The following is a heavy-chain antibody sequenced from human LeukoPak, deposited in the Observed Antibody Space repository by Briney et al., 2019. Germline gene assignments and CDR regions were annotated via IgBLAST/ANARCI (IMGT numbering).Heavy chain of an antibody. CDR1: GFTFSSYW. J-gene: IGHJ5*02. CDR2: IKQDGSEK. V-gene: IGHV3-7*01. D-gene: IGHD3-9*01. Sequence: SGGSLRLSCAASGFTFSSYWMSWVRQAPGKGLEWVANIKQDGSEKYYVDSVKGRFAISRDNAKNLLNLQMNSLRAEDTAVYYCAKGKSLRYFDWLFLWGQGTLVTVSS. CDR3: AKGKSLRYFDWLFL.